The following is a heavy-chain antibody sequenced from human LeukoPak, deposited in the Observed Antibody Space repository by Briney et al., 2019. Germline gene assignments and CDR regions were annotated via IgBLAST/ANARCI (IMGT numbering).Heavy chain of an antibody. Sequence: SETLSLAYTVSGGSISSHYWSWIRQPPGKGLEWIGYIYYSGSTNYNPSLKSRVTISVDTSKNQFSLKLSSVTAADTAVYYCARAGSSGYSYAFRYWGREPWSPSLQ. CDR2: IYYSGST. CDR1: GGSISSHY. D-gene: IGHD3-22*01. V-gene: IGHV4-59*11. CDR3: ARAGSSGYSYAFRY. J-gene: IGHJ4*02.